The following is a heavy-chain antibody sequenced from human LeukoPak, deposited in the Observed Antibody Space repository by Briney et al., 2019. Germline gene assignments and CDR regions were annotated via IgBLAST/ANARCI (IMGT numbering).Heavy chain of an antibody. J-gene: IGHJ5*02. CDR2: IYYSGST. CDR3: ARLYSSGWDPYDWFDP. V-gene: IGHV4-39*01. CDR1: GGSLSSSSYY. D-gene: IGHD6-19*01. Sequence: PSETLSLTCTVSGGSLSSSSYYWGWVRQPPGRGREWIGSIYYSGSTYYNPSLKSPVTIYVDKSKNQFSLKLSSVTAADTAVYYCARLYSSGWDPYDWFDPWGQGTLVTVSS.